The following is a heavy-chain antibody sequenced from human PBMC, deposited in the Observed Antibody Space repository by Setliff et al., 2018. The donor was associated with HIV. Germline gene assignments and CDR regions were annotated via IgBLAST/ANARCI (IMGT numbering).Heavy chain of an antibody. D-gene: IGHD4-17*01. V-gene: IGHV4-34*01. Sequence: PSETLSLTCAVYGGSFSDYYWTWIRQSPGKGLEWIGEINHRGSTNYNPSLKSRVTVSVDTSKNQFSLKLSPVTAADTAVYYCARAAAGNTGPFDLWGQGSPVTVPQ. CDR3: ARAAAGNTGPFDL. CDR2: INHRGST. J-gene: IGHJ4*02. CDR1: GGSFSDYY.